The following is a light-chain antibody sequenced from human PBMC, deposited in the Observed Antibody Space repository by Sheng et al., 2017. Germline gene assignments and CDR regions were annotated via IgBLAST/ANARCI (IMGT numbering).Light chain of an antibody. CDR1: QSISNH. J-gene: IGKJ5*01. CDR2: AAS. Sequence: DIQMTQSPSSLSASVGDRVTITCRASQSISNHVNWYQQKRGKAPELLIYAASILQSGVPSRFSGSGSGTDFTLTITSLQPEDFASYYCHQSYSYPITFGQGTRVE. V-gene: IGKV1-39*01. CDR3: HQSYSYPIT.